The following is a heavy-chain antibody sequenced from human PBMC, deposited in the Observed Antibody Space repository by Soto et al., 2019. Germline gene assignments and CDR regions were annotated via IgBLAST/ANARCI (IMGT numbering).Heavy chain of an antibody. CDR3: ARHGSS. CDR2: VYFDGTT. J-gene: IGHJ5*02. V-gene: IGHV4-39*01. CDR1: VVSIINTSYY. Sequence: SETLSITCNVSVVSIINTSYYWGWIRQPPGKGPEWIGTVYFDGTTFYNPSLKSRLIISVDTSKNQFSLSLTSVTSADTAFYYCARHGSSWGQGTLVTVSS.